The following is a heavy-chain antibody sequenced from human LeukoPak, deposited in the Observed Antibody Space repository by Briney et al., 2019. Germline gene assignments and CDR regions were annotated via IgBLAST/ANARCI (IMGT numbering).Heavy chain of an antibody. Sequence: GGSLRLSCAASGFTFSSYAMSWVRRAPGKGLEWVSAISGSGGSTYYADSVKGRFTISRDNSKNTLYLQMNSLRAEDTAVYYCAEDWSHDYADYTLDWYFDLWGRGTLVTVSS. V-gene: IGHV3-23*01. CDR1: GFTFSSYA. D-gene: IGHD4-17*01. CDR3: AEDWSHDYADYTLDWYFDL. J-gene: IGHJ2*01. CDR2: ISGSGGST.